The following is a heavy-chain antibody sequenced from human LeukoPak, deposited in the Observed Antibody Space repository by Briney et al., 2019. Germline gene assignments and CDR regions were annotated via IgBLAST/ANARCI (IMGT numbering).Heavy chain of an antibody. CDR2: INQDGSEE. Sequence: GSLRLSCAASGFSFSNYWMTWVRQAPGKGLEWVAHINQDGSEEHYMDSVKARFTISRDNAKNSLSLQMNSLRAEDTAVYYCVRDGGVSGYDLLDYWGQGTLVTVSS. D-gene: IGHD5-12*01. J-gene: IGHJ4*02. CDR3: VRDGGVSGYDLLDY. V-gene: IGHV3-7*01. CDR1: GFSFSNYW.